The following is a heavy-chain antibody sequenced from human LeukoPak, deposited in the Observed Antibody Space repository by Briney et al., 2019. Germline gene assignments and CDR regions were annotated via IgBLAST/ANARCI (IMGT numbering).Heavy chain of an antibody. D-gene: IGHD6-19*01. CDR1: GGSISSGDYS. V-gene: IGHV4-30-4*01. CDR2: IYYSGST. J-gene: IGHJ6*02. CDR3: ARDYLRYSSGWPRKYYYYGMDV. Sequence: SQTLSLTCTVSGGSISSGDYSWSWIRQPPGKGLEWIGYIYYSGSTYYNPSLKSRVTISVDTSKNQFSLKLSSVTAADTAVYYCARDYLRYSSGWPRKYYYYGMDVWGQGTTVTVSS.